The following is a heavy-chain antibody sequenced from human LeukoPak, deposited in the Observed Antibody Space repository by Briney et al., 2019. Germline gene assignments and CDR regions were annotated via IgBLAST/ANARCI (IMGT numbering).Heavy chain of an antibody. Sequence: GASVKVSCKASGYTFTGYYIHWVRQAPGQGLEWMAWINPDSGDSYSAPKFQGRVTMTRDTSISTASMEVSWLSSDDTAVHYCATGVATAFTYWGQGTLVTVSS. CDR1: GYTFTGYY. V-gene: IGHV1-2*02. CDR3: ATGVATAFTY. J-gene: IGHJ4*02. CDR2: INPDSGDS. D-gene: IGHD5-12*01.